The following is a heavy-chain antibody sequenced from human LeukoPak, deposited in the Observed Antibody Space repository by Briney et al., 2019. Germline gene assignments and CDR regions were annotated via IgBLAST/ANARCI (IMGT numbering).Heavy chain of an antibody. CDR2: INAYNGNT. CDR1: GYTFTSYG. CDR3: ARDDSDMTPCDY. D-gene: IGHD2-15*01. Sequence: ASVKVSCKASGYTFTSYGINWVRQAPGQGLEWMGWINAYNGNTNYAQKLQGRVTMTTDTSTSTAYMELRSLRSDDTAVYYCARDDSDMTPCDYWGQGTLVTVSS. J-gene: IGHJ4*02. V-gene: IGHV1-18*04.